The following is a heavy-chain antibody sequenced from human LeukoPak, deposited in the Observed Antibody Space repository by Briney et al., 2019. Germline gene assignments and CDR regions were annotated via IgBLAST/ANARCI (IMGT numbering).Heavy chain of an antibody. CDR1: GFTVISNY. Sequence: PGGSLRLSCAASGFTVISNYMSWVRQAPGKGLEWVSVIYSGGSTYYADSVKGRFTISRDNSKNTLYLQMNSLRAEDTAVCYCASPLSITMVRGVKGYYGMDVWGKGTTVTVSS. CDR2: IYSGGST. CDR3: ASPLSITMVRGVKGYYGMDV. J-gene: IGHJ6*04. V-gene: IGHV3-53*01. D-gene: IGHD3-10*01.